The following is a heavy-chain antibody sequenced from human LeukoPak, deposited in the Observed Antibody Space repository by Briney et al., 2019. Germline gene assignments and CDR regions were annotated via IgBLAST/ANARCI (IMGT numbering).Heavy chain of an antibody. CDR3: ARDYYDSSGYQPLDY. J-gene: IGHJ4*02. CDR1: GFTVSSNY. Sequence: PGGSLRLSCAASGFTVSSNYMSWVRQAPGKGLEWVSVIYSGGSTYYADSVKGRFTISRDNSKNTLYLQMNSLRAEDTAVYYCARDYYDSSGYQPLDYWGQGTLVTVSS. CDR2: IYSGGST. V-gene: IGHV3-53*01. D-gene: IGHD3-22*01.